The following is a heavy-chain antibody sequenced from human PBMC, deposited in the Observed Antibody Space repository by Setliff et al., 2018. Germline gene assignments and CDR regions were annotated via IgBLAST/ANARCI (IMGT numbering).Heavy chain of an antibody. V-gene: IGHV4-4*07. CDR1: GDSISSYY. J-gene: IGHJ6*03. D-gene: IGHD5-18*01. CDR3: ARDRRGYSYGSLGYYYYYMDV. Sequence: SETLSLTCTVSGDSISSYYWSWIRQPAGKGLEWIGRIYTSGSTNYNPSLKSRVTMSVDTSKNQFSLKLSSVTAADTAVYYCARDRRGYSYGSLGYYYYYMDVWGKGTTVTVSS. CDR2: IYTSGST.